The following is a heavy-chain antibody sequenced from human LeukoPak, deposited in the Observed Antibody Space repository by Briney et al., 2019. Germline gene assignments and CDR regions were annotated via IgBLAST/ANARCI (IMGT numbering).Heavy chain of an antibody. CDR1: GFTFSSYA. J-gene: IGHJ4*02. CDR2: ISVTGDIT. D-gene: IGHD2-21*01. V-gene: IGHV3-23*01. Sequence: GSLRLSCAASGFTFSSYAMSWLCQTPQKGLGWISGISVTGDITYNADSVKGRFTIARDNSRTTLYLQLNSLRADDTAVYYCAKSHITRYPLQYYFDLWGQGAQVIVSS. CDR3: AKSHITRYPLQYYFDL.